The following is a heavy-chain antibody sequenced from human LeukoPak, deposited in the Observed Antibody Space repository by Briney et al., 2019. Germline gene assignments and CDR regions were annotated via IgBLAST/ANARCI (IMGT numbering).Heavy chain of an antibody. CDR1: GFSVSSNY. V-gene: IGHV3-66*01. D-gene: IGHD2-2*01. CDR3: AKGSVVVVPAASDDY. CDR2: LYRGGDT. Sequence: PGGSLRLSCAASGFSVSSNYMSWVRQAPGKGLEWVAVLYRGGDTYYADSVKGRITISRDNSKNTLYLQMNSLRAEDTAVYYCAKGSVVVVPAASDDYWGQGTLVTVSS. J-gene: IGHJ4*02.